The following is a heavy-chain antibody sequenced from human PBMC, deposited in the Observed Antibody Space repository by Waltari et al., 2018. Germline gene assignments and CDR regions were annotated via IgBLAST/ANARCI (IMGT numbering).Heavy chain of an antibody. CDR3: TTAGGIFPYWYFNL. J-gene: IGHJ2*01. V-gene: IGHV3-30*02. D-gene: IGHD6-13*01. Sequence: QVQLVESGGGVVQPGGSLRLSCAASGFTFRSYGMHWVRQAPGKGLEWVAFIRYDGSKNHYADSVKGRFTISRDNSKNTLYLQMNSLRTEDTAMYYCTTAGGIFPYWYFNLWGRGTLVTVSS. CDR1: GFTFRSYG. CDR2: IRYDGSKN.